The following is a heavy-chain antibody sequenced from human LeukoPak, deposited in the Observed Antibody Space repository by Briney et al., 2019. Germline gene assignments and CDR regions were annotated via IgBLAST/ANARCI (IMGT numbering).Heavy chain of an antibody. CDR2: IYSSGST. Sequence: SETLSLTCTVSGGSISSSSYYWGWIRQPPGKGLEWIGYIYSSGSTKYNPSLKSRVTISVDTSKNHFSLKLSSVTAADTAVYYCARGNRSPFFFGAFDIWGQGTMVTVSS. CDR1: GGSISSSSYY. CDR3: ARGNRSPFFFGAFDI. J-gene: IGHJ3*02. V-gene: IGHV4-61*03. D-gene: IGHD2/OR15-2a*01.